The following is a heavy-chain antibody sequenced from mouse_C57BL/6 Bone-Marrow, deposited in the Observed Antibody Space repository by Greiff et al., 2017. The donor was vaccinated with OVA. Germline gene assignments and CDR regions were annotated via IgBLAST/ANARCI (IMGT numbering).Heavy chain of an antibody. CDR1: GFNIKDDY. CDR2: IDPENGDT. V-gene: IGHV14-4*01. CDR3: TGDYYGSSYWYFDV. J-gene: IGHJ1*03. Sequence: VHVKQSGAELVRPGASVKLSCTASGFNIKDDYMHWVKQRPEQGLEWIGWIDPENGDTEYASKFQGKATITADTSSNTAYLQLSSLTSEDTAVYYCTGDYYGSSYWYFDVWGTGTTVTVSS. D-gene: IGHD1-1*01.